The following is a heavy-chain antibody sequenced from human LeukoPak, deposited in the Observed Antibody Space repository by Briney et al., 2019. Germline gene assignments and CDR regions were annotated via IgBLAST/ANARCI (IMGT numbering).Heavy chain of an antibody. Sequence: ASAKVSCKASGYTFTSYDINWVRQATGQGLEWMGWMNPNSGNTGYAQKFQGRVTMTRNTSISTAYMELSSLRSEDTAVYYCARGRILYSTPRLFDPWGQGTLVTVSS. CDR3: ARGRILYSTPRLFDP. D-gene: IGHD2-8*01. CDR1: GYTFTSYD. CDR2: MNPNSGNT. V-gene: IGHV1-8*01. J-gene: IGHJ5*02.